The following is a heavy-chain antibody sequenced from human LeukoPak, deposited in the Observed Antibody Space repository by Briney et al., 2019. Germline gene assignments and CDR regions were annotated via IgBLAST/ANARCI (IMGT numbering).Heavy chain of an antibody. V-gene: IGHV4-39*01. CDR3: ARQKPMRHYGSGSYYGDRNYYYYYMDV. J-gene: IGHJ6*03. Sequence: SETLSLTCTVSGGSISSSSYYWGWIRQPPGKGLEWIGSIYYSGSTYYNPSLKSRVTISVDTSKNQFSLKLSSVTAADTAVYYCARQKPMRHYGSGSYYGDRNYYYYYMDVWGKGTTVTISS. CDR2: IYYSGST. CDR1: GGSISSSSYY. D-gene: IGHD3-10*01.